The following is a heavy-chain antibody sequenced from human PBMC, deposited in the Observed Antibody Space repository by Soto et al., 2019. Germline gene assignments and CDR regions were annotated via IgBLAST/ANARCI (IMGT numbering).Heavy chain of an antibody. D-gene: IGHD2-15*01. CDR3: AREKRYGSGGSCSRWFAP. J-gene: IGHJ5*02. CDR2: ISAYNGNT. Sequence: GASVKVSCKASGYTFTSYGISWVRQAPGQGLEWMGWISAYNGNTNYAQKLQGRVTMTTDTSTSTAYMELRSLRSDDTAVYYCAREKRYGSGGSCSRWFAPGGKGTRAT. CDR1: GYTFTSYG. V-gene: IGHV1-18*01.